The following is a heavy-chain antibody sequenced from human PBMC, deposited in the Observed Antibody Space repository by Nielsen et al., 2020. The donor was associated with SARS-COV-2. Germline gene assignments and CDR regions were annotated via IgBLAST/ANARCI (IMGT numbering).Heavy chain of an antibody. CDR3: VRTTVTGYFDY. CDR2: LSGSSPYT. Sequence: GGSLRLSCAASGFTFSSYAMSWVRQAPGRGLEWVSYLSGSSPYTNYAESVRGRFTISRDNSKNLLFLQMDSLRAEDTAVYYCVRTTVTGYFDYWGQGTLVTVSS. V-gene: IGHV3-21*05. D-gene: IGHD4-17*01. CDR1: GFTFSSYA. J-gene: IGHJ4*02.